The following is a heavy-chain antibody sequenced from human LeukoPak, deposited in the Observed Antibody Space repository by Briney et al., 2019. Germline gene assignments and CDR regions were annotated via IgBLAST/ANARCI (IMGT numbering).Heavy chain of an antibody. CDR1: GFTFGSYS. V-gene: IGHV3-21*01. CDR3: AGHYDYYYGMDV. D-gene: IGHD3-10*01. J-gene: IGHJ6*02. CDR2: ISSSSYI. Sequence: GGSLRLSCAASGFTFGSYSMNWVRQAPGKGLEWVSSISSSSYIYYADSVKGRFTISRDNAKNSLYLQMNSLRAEDTAVYYCAGHYDYYYGMDVWGQGTTVTVSS.